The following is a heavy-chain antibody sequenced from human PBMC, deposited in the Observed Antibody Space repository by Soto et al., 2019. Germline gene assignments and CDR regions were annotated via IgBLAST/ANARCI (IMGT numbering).Heavy chain of an antibody. V-gene: IGHV4-4*07. D-gene: IGHD3-10*01. CDR2: IYPSGTT. J-gene: IGHJ5*02. CDR1: GGSISSHY. CDR3: ASDQGFGELTWFDP. Sequence: SETLSLTCTVSGGSISSHYWNWVRQPAGRGLEWIGRIYPSGTTNYNPSLRSRVAMSIDTSQSHFSLILTSVTAADRALYYCASDQGFGELTWFDPWGRGTLVTVST.